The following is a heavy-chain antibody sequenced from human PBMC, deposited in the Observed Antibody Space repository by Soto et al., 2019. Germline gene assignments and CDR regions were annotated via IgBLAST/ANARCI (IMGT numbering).Heavy chain of an antibody. CDR2: IKRNTDGGTT. J-gene: IGHJ4*02. CDR3: TTVSTVTTSSF. Sequence: GGSLRLSCAASGFTFSNAWMSWVRQAPGKGLEWVGRIKRNTDGGTTDYGAPVQGRFTISRDDSKNTLYLQMNTLKTEDTAVYFCTTVSTVTTSSFWGQGTLVTVSS. D-gene: IGHD4-17*01. CDR1: GFTFSNAW. V-gene: IGHV3-15*01.